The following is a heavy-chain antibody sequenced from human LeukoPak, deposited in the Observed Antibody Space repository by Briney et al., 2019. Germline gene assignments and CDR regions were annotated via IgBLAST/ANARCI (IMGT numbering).Heavy chain of an antibody. V-gene: IGHV1-2*06. CDR1: GYTFTGYY. CDR3: ARGEEMATITGRPHKSDY. CDR2: INPNSGGT. J-gene: IGHJ4*02. Sequence: ASVKVSCKASGYTFTGYYMHWVRQAPGQGLEWMGRINPNSGGTNYAQKFQGRVTMTRDTSISTAYMELSRLRSDDTAVYYCARGEEMATITGRPHKSDYWGQGTLVTVSS. D-gene: IGHD5-24*01.